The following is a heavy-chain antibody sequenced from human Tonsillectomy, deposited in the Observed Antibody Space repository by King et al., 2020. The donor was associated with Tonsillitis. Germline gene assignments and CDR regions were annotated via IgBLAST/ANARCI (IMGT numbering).Heavy chain of an antibody. Sequence: VQLVESGAEVKKPGESLKISCEGSGYSFTNYWIGWVHQMPGKGLEWMGIIYPGDSDTRYSPSFQGQVTISADKSISTAYLQWSSLKASDTAMYYCARRPYYYDTRGGFYYYYMDVWGKGTTVTVSS. CDR2: IYPGDSDT. CDR1: GYSFTNYW. D-gene: IGHD3-22*01. J-gene: IGHJ6*03. V-gene: IGHV5-51*07. CDR3: ARRPYYYDTRGGFYYYYMDV.